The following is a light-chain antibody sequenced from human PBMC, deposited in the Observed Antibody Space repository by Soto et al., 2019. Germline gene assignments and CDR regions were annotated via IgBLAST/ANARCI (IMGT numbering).Light chain of an antibody. Sequence: QSVLTQPASVSGSPGQSITISCTGTSSDVGDYNYVSWYQQHPGKAPKLLIYEVSYRPSGVSNRFSGSKSGNTASLTISGLQADDEADYHCSSYTSSSTLVVFGGGTKVTVL. J-gene: IGLJ2*01. CDR3: SSYTSSSTLVV. CDR1: SSDVGDYNY. V-gene: IGLV2-14*01. CDR2: EVS.